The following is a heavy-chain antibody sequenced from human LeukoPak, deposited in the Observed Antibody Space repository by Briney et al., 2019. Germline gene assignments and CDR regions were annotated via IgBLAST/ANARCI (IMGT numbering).Heavy chain of an antibody. CDR2: IVVGSGNT. D-gene: IGHD3-22*01. CDR1: GFTFTSSA. J-gene: IGHJ4*02. Sequence: SVKASCKASGFTFTSSAVQWVRQARGQRLEWIGWIVVGSGNTNYAQKFQERVTITRDMSTSTAYMELSSLRSEDTAVYYCAAVPMIRTPPIDYWGQGTLVTVSS. CDR3: AAVPMIRTPPIDY. V-gene: IGHV1-58*01.